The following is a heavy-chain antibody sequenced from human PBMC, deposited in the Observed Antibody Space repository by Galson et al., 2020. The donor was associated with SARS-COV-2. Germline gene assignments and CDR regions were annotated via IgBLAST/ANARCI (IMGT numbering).Heavy chain of an antibody. Sequence: ASVKVSCKDSGYTFTSYDINWVRQATGQGLEWMGWMNPNSGNTGYAQKFQGRVTMTRNTSISTAYMELSSLRSEDTAGYYCARGRRRQQWLVLDYYYMDVWGKGTTVTVSS. D-gene: IGHD6-19*01. V-gene: IGHV1-8*01. CDR1: GYTFTSYD. CDR2: MNPNSGNT. J-gene: IGHJ6*03. CDR3: ARGRRRQQWLVLDYYYMDV.